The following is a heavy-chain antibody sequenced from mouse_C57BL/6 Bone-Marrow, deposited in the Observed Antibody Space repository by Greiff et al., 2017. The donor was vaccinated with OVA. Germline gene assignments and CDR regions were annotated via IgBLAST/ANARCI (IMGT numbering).Heavy chain of an antibody. CDR3: ASSKGFAY. V-gene: IGHV3-6*01. Sequence: VQLKESGPGLVKPSQSLSLTCSVTGYSITSGYYWNWIRQFPGNKLEWMGYISYDGSNNYNPSLKNRISITRDTSKNQFFLKLNSVTTEDTATYYCASSKGFAYWGQGTLVTVSA. J-gene: IGHJ3*01. CDR1: GYSITSGYY. CDR2: ISYDGSN.